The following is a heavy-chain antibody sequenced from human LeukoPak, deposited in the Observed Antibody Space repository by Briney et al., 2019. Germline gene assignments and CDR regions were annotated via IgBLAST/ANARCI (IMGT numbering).Heavy chain of an antibody. Sequence: ASVKVPCKASGYTFTSYDINWVRQAPGQGLEWMGWINPNSGGTNYAQKFQGRVTMTRDTSISTAYMELSRLRSDDTAVYYCARDGAAAGMWFDPWGQGTLVTVSS. J-gene: IGHJ5*02. CDR3: ARDGAAAGMWFDP. CDR1: GYTFTSYD. V-gene: IGHV1-2*02. D-gene: IGHD6-13*01. CDR2: INPNSGGT.